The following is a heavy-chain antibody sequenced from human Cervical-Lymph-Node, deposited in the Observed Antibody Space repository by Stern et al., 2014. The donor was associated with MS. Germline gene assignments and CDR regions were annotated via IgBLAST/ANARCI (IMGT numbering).Heavy chain of an antibody. V-gene: IGHV2-70*01. CDR1: GFSLSTSGMC. Sequence: QVTLRESGPALVKPTQTLTLTCTFSGFSLSTSGMCVSWIRPPPGMDLEWLAILDWDDDKYYSTSLKTMPHISNDSSRNKQVLTMTNMDPVDTATYYCARIRGQPRGYYGMDVWGQGTTVTVSS. CDR3: ARIRGQPRGYYGMDV. CDR2: LDWDDDK. D-gene: IGHD1-1*01. J-gene: IGHJ6*02.